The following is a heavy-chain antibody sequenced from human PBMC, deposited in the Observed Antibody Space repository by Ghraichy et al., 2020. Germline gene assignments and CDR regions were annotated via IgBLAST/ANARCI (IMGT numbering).Heavy chain of an antibody. J-gene: IGHJ4*02. D-gene: IGHD6-6*01. CDR3: AKDREYGSSSGPYYFDY. CDR2: ISGSGGST. Sequence: GGSLRLSCAASGFTFSNYAMTWVRQAPGKGLEWVSTISGSGGSTYYADSVMGRFTISRDNSKNTLYLQMNSLRAEDAAVYYCAKDREYGSSSGPYYFDYWGQGTLVTVSS. V-gene: IGHV3-23*01. CDR1: GFTFSNYA.